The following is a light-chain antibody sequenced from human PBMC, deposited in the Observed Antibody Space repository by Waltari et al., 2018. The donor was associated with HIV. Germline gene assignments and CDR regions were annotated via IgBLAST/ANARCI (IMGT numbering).Light chain of an antibody. J-gene: IGLJ3*02. V-gene: IGLV1-40*01. CDR1: SSNIAAGYD. CDR2: GNT. CDR3: QSYDISLSGWV. Sequence: QSVLTQPPSVSGAPGQRVTLPCTGSSSNIAAGYDVHGYQQFPGTAPKVLIYGNTYRPSGVPDRFSGSKSGSSASLLITGLQAEDDADYYCQSYDISLSGWVFGGGTKLTVL.